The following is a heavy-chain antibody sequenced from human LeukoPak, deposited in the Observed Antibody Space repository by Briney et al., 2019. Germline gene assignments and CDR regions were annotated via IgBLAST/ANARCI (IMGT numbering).Heavy chain of an antibody. V-gene: IGHV7-4-1*02. J-gene: IGHJ4*01. CDR2: INTNTGNP. CDR1: GYTFTSYA. D-gene: IGHD3-16*02. CDR3: ARDRAYDFWSITYDYVWGSYRDPFDY. Sequence: ASVKVSCKASGYTFTSYAMNWVRHAPGQGLEWMGWINTNTGNPTYAQGFTGRFVFSLDTSVSTAYLQISSLKAEDTAVYYCARDRAYDFWSITYDYVWGSYRDPFDYWGHGTLVTVSS.